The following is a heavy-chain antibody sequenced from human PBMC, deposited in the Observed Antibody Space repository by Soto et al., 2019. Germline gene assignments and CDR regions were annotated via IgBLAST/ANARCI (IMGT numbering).Heavy chain of an antibody. CDR2: ITSTNSYT. CDR3: ARGIYSGWYRADAFDV. V-gene: IGHV3-11*05. J-gene: IGHJ3*01. Sequence: QVPLVESGGGLVKPGGSLRLSCAASGFTFSDYYMNWIRQAPGKGLEWVSYITSTNSYTDYADSVKGRFTISRDNAKNALYLQMNSLRAEDTAVYYCARGIYSGWYRADAFDVWGQGTMVTVSS. CDR1: GFTFSDYY. D-gene: IGHD6-19*01.